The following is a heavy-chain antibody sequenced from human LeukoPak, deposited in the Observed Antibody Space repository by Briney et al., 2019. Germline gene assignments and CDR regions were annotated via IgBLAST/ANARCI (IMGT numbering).Heavy chain of an antibody. J-gene: IGHJ4*02. CDR2: IKTDGSET. Sequence: GGSLRLSCAASGFSFSNYWMGWVRQAPGKGLACVANIKTDGSETYYVDSVKGRFTISRDNAKNSLFLQMNSLRAEDTAIYYCVSAIRGSPIDYWGQGTLVSVPS. CDR1: GFSFSNYW. V-gene: IGHV3-7*01. CDR3: VSAIRGSPIDY. D-gene: IGHD3-10*01.